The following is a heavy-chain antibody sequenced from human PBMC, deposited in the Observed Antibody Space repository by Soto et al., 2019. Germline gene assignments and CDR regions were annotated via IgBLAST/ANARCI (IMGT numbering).Heavy chain of an antibody. J-gene: IGHJ4*02. D-gene: IGHD3-9*01. Sequence: EVKLMESGGGLVQPGESLRLSCAASGFTFANYAMSWVRQAPGKGLAWVSSISGSGASPYYGDSVKGRFTISRDNSKNPLYLQMDSLRVEDTAVYYCAKVFGIRYFDSWGQGALVTVSS. CDR3: AKVFGIRYFDS. CDR1: GFTFANYA. V-gene: IGHV3-23*01. CDR2: ISGSGASP.